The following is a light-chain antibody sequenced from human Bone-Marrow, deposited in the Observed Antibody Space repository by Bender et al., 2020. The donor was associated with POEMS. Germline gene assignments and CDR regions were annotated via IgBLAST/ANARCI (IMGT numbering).Light chain of an antibody. V-gene: IGLV2-23*01. CDR3: CSYMTKGLGV. J-gene: IGLJ3*02. Sequence: QSALIQPASVSGSPGQSITISCTGTTSGFGIYDLVSWYQQYPGKVPKLILYETSKRPSGVSNRFSGSRSGNTASLTISGLQAEDEADYYGCSYMTKGLGVFGEGTKLTVL. CDR1: TSGFGIYDL. CDR2: ETS.